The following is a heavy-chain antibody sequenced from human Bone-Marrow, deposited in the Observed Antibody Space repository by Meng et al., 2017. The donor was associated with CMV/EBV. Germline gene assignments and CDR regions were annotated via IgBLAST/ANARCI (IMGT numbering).Heavy chain of an antibody. V-gene: IGHV3-13*01. Sequence: GESLKISCAASGFTFDDYAMHWVRQATGKGLEWVSAIGTAGDTYYPGSVKGRFTISRENAKNSLYLQMNSLRAGDTAVYYCATVYSSSLGWFDPWGQGTLVTVSS. D-gene: IGHD6-6*01. CDR1: GFTFDDYA. CDR2: IGTAGDT. CDR3: ATVYSSSLGWFDP. J-gene: IGHJ5*02.